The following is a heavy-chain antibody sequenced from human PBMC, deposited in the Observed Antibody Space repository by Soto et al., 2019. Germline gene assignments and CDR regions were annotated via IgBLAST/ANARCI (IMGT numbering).Heavy chain of an antibody. CDR3: AKDVGQQLVLNYGMDV. V-gene: IGHV3-30*18. CDR2: VSYDGNHK. CDR1: GFTFRSFG. Sequence: QVQLVESGGGVIQPGTSLSLSCGSSGFTFRSFGMYWVRQAPGKGLEWVAVVSYDGNHKYYADSVKGRFTVSRDNAKNMLNLQMNSLIGEDTAVYYCAKDVGQQLVLNYGMDVWGQGTTVTVSS. J-gene: IGHJ6*02. D-gene: IGHD6-13*01.